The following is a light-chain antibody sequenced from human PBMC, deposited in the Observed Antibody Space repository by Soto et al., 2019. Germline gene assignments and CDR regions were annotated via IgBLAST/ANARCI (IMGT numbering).Light chain of an antibody. Sequence: THAPHALAVCPGHEHELNYYTRQYSAYSSSNNNYLDWYQQKPGQPPKLIIYWESTRESGVPDRFSVIGSGTHFNLTISRLQAPDVQIYYCQQLYDTPQPFAQGTKVDIK. CDR1: QYSAYSSSNNNY. CDR3: QQLYDTPQP. CDR2: WES. J-gene: IGKJ2*01. V-gene: IGKV4-1*01.